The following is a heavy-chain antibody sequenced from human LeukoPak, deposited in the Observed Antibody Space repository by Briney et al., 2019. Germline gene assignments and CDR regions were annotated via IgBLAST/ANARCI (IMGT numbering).Heavy chain of an antibody. Sequence: PGGSLRLSCAASGFIFSNYAMTWVRQAPGKGLEWVSAISGGGGTTYYTDSVKGRFTISSDNSKNTLYLQMHSLRAEDTGIYYCAKDLGTKWTTVTTGYFDYWGQGTLVTVSS. D-gene: IGHD4-17*01. CDR1: GFIFSNYA. CDR3: AKDLGTKWTTVTTGYFDY. CDR2: ISGGGGTT. J-gene: IGHJ4*02. V-gene: IGHV3-23*01.